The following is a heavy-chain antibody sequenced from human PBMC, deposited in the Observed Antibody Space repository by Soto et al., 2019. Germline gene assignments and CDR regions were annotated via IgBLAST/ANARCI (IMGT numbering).Heavy chain of an antibody. CDR2: ISNGGEYI. J-gene: IGHJ4*02. Sequence: EVQVVESGGGLVKPGGSLRLSCTAPGSPFSSYGMNWVRQAPGKGLEWVASISNGGEYIYYADSVQGRFTISRDNAKNSLYLQMNSLRAEDTAVYFCARDESAGSSIRYWGQGTLVTVSS. D-gene: IGHD6-13*01. V-gene: IGHV3-21*01. CDR3: ARDESAGSSIRY. CDR1: GSPFSSYG.